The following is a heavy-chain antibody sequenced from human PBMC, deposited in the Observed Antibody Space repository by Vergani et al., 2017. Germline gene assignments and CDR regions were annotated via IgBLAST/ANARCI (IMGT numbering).Heavy chain of an antibody. CDR2: INPKTGGS. CDR1: GDTFSGFY. J-gene: IGHJ6*02. V-gene: IGHV1-69*13. Sequence: QAQLMQSGADVKKPGASLKVSCKASGDTFSGFYIYWVRQAPGEGLQWMGWINPKTGGSNWSQSQKFQNRVTITADESTSTAYMELSSLRSEDTAVYYCAREGDVDTAMVYYGMDVWGQGTTVTVSS. D-gene: IGHD5-18*01. CDR3: AREGDVDTAMVYYGMDV.